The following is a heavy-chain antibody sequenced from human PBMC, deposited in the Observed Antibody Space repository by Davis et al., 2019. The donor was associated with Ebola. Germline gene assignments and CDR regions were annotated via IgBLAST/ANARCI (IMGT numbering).Heavy chain of an antibody. Sequence: PGGSLRLSCAASAFTFSSYDMSWVRQAPGEGLEWVASISSSGGSTYYADSVKGRFTISRDNAKNSLYLQMNSLRAEDTAVYYCASIAAAAHYYYYGMDVWGQGTTVTVSS. D-gene: IGHD6-13*01. CDR1: AFTFSSYD. V-gene: IGHV3-23*01. CDR2: ISSSGGST. J-gene: IGHJ6*02. CDR3: ASIAAAAHYYYYGMDV.